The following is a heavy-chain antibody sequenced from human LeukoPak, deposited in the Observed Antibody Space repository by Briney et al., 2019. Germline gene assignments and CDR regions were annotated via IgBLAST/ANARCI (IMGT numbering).Heavy chain of an antibody. Sequence: SETLSLTCTVSGGSISGSTYYWSWIRQPPGKGLEWIGEINHSGSTNYNPSLKSRVTISVDTSKNQFSLKLSSVTAADTAVYYCARGRAFDIWGQGTMVTVSS. CDR3: ARGRAFDI. CDR2: INHSGST. J-gene: IGHJ3*02. V-gene: IGHV4-39*07. CDR1: GGSISGSTYY.